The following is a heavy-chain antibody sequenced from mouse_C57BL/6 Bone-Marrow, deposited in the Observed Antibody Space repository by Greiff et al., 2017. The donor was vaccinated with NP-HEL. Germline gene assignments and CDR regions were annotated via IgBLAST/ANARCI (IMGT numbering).Heavy chain of an antibody. CDR2: LDPENGDT. V-gene: IGHV14-4*01. D-gene: IGHD2-1*01. CDR3: TPYGNLYYAMDY. J-gene: IGHJ4*01. Sequence: EVQGVESGAELVRPGASVKLSCTASGFNIKDDYMHWVKQRPEQGLEWIGWLDPENGDTEYASKFQGKATITADTSSNTAYLQLSSLTSEDTAVYYCTPYGNLYYAMDYWGQGTSVTVSS. CDR1: GFNIKDDY.